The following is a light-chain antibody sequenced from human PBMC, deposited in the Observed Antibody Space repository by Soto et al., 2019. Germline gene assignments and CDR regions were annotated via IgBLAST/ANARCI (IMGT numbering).Light chain of an antibody. V-gene: IGKV1-5*01. J-gene: IGKJ1*01. CDR2: DAS. Sequence: DIQMTQSPSTLPASVEDTVTITCRASQTISNRLAWYQQKPGKAPKLLVYDASSLVGGAPSRFSGSGSGTEFTLTISSLQPDDFATYYCQQYNDYSTWTFGQGTKVDI. CDR1: QTISNR. CDR3: QQYNDYSTWT.